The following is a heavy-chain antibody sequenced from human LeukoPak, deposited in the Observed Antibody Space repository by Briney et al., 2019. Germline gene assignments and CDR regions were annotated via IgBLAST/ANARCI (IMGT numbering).Heavy chain of an antibody. J-gene: IGHJ4*02. CDR3: ARLQGSGSFSSFDY. D-gene: IGHD3-10*01. V-gene: IGHV3-48*01. CDR1: GFTFSTYS. Sequence: GGSLRLSRAASGFTFSTYSMNWVRQTPGKGLEWVSYISSSSSSTMYYADSVKGRFTISGDNAKNSLSLQMYSLRAEDTAVYYCARLQGSGSFSSFDYWGQGTLVTVSS. CDR2: ISSSSSSTM.